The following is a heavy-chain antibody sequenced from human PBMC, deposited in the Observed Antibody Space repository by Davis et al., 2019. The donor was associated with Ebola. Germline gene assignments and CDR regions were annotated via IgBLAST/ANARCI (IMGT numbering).Heavy chain of an antibody. V-gene: IGHV3-23*01. J-gene: IGHJ4*02. CDR1: GFTFTTFA. D-gene: IGHD4-17*01. CDR2: ITGSGGGT. Sequence: GESLKISCAASGFTFTTFAMNWVRQAPGKGLEWVSSITGSGGGTHYGDSVKGRFTVSRDNSKKTVFLQMNSLRAEDTAVYYCAKSINPHNGVPPLEYWGQGTLVTVSS. CDR3: AKSINPHNGVPPLEY.